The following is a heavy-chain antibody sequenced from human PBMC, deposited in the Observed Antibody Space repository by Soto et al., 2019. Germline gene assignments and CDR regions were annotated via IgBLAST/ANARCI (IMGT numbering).Heavy chain of an antibody. J-gene: IGHJ4*02. D-gene: IGHD1-26*01. CDR2: IYHSGST. V-gene: IGHV4-4*02. CDR1: GGSISSSNW. CDR3: ARVLLRGYEVGAPTQIDY. Sequence: SETLSLTCAVSGGSISSSNWWSWVRQPPGKGLEWIGEIYHSGSTNYNPSLRSRVTISVDKSKNQFSLKLSSVTAADTAVYYCARVLLRGYEVGAPTQIDYWGQGTLVTVSS.